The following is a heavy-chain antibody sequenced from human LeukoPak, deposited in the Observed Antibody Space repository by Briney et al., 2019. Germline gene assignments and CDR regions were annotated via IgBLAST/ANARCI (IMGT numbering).Heavy chain of an antibody. D-gene: IGHD2-21*02. CDR3: VTHMAYCGGDCYLEGNYFDY. Sequence: SVKVSCKASGGTFSSYAISWVRQAPGQGLEWMGGIIPIFGTANYAQKFQGRVTITADESTSTAYMELSSLRSEDTVVYYCVTHMAYCGGDCYLEGNYFDYWGQGTLVTVSS. J-gene: IGHJ4*02. CDR1: GGTFSSYA. CDR2: IIPIFGTA. V-gene: IGHV1-69*01.